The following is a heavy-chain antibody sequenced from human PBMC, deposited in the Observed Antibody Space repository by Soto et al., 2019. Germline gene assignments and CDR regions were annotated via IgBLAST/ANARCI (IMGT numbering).Heavy chain of an antibody. Sequence: PSETLSLTCTVSGGSISSGGYYWSWIRQHPGKGLEWIGYIYYSGSTYYNPSLKSRVTISVDTSKNQFSLKLSSVTAADTAVYYCAGCIVVVTQRPYYFDYWGQGTLVTVPQ. CDR1: GGSISSGGYY. D-gene: IGHD3-22*01. J-gene: IGHJ4*02. CDR3: AGCIVVVTQRPYYFDY. CDR2: IYYSGST. V-gene: IGHV4-31*03.